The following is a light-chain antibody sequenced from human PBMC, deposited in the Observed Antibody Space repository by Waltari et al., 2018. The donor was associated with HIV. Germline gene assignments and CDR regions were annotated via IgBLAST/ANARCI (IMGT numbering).Light chain of an antibody. CDR2: AGS. V-gene: IGKV1-39*01. J-gene: IGKJ5*01. Sequence: DIQMTQSPSSLSASVGDRVTITCRASQSIITYLNWYQQKPGKAPELLLYAGSSLHSAAPPRFSGSGAGEHVTLTCSSLQPEDFATYYCQQSLSTLFNFGQGTQLEIK. CDR1: QSIITY. CDR3: QQSLSTLFN.